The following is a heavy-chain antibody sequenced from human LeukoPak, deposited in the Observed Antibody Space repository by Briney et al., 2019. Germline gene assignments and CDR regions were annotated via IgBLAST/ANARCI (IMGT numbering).Heavy chain of an antibody. CDR1: GFTFSSYA. CDR2: ISHSGTSI. D-gene: IGHD6-19*01. CDR3: ARGRAVAGSHYGMDV. V-gene: IGHV3-48*04. Sequence: PGASLRLSCAASGFTFSSYAMSWVRQAPGKGLEWVSYISHSGTSIYYADSVKGRFTFSRDNAKNSLFLQMNSLRAEDTAVYYCARGRAVAGSHYGMDVWGKGTTVTVSS. J-gene: IGHJ6*04.